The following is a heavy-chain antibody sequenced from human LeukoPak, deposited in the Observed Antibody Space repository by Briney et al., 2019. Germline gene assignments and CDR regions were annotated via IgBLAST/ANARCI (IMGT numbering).Heavy chain of an antibody. CDR1: GFTFSSYA. D-gene: IGHD3-3*01. CDR3: ARGGITIFGVLSTYYYGMDV. Sequence: GRSLRLSCAASGFTFSSYAMHWDRQAPGKGLEWVAVISYDGSNKYYADSVKGRFTISRDNSKNTLYLQMNSLRAEDTAVYYCARGGITIFGVLSTYYYGMDVWGQGATVTVSS. J-gene: IGHJ6*02. CDR2: ISYDGSNK. V-gene: IGHV3-30-3*01.